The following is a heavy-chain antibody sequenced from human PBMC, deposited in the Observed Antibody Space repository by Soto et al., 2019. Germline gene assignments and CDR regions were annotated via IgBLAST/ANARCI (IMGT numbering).Heavy chain of an antibody. D-gene: IGHD6-19*01. CDR3: AGERGQWLVWDYYYYGMGV. V-gene: IGHV1-18*01. CDR1: GYSYTSYG. J-gene: IGHJ6*02. CDR2: ISAYNGNT. Sequence: VPVNVSCKASGYSYTSYGISWVRKTQEQGLEWMGWISAYNGNTNYAQKLQGRVTMTTDTSTSTAYMELRSLRSDDTAVYYCAGERGQWLVWDYYYYGMGVWGQGTTVTVSS.